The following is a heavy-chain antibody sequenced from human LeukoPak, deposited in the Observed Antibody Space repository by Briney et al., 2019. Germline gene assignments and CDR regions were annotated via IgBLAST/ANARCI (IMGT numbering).Heavy chain of an antibody. D-gene: IGHD3-10*01. Sequence: SVKVSCKASGGTFSSYAISWVRQAPGQGLEWMGGIIPIFGTANYAQKFQGRVTITADKSTSTAYMELSSLRSEDTAVYYCARPKVGELPFDYWGQGTLVTVSS. J-gene: IGHJ4*02. CDR2: IIPIFGTA. V-gene: IGHV1-69*06. CDR3: ARPKVGELPFDY. CDR1: GGTFSSYA.